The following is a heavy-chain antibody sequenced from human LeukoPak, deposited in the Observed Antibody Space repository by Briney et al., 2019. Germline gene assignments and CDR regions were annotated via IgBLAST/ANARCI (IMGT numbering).Heavy chain of an antibody. CDR2: INPNSGGT. V-gene: IGHV1-2*02. CDR3: ARVSPPIVVVPAAIQAPDY. J-gene: IGHJ4*02. CDR1: GYTFTGYY. D-gene: IGHD2-2*02. Sequence: KPGASVKVSCKASGYTFTGYYMHWVRQAPGQGLEWMGWINPNSGGTNYAQKFQGRVTMTRDTSISTAYMELSRLRSDDTAVYYCARVSPPIVVVPAAIQAPDYWGQGTLVTVSS.